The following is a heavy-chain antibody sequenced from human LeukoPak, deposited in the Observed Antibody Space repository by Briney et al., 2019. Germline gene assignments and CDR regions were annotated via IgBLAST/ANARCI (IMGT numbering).Heavy chain of an antibody. CDR1: GGSISSGGYY. Sequence: SETLSLTCTVSGGSISSGGYYWSWIRQHPGKGLEWIGYIYYSGSTYYNPSLKSRITISVDTTKNQFPLKLSSVTAADTAVYYCARDGHYVDYWGQGTLVTVSS. J-gene: IGHJ4*02. CDR2: IYYSGST. CDR3: ARDGHYVDY. V-gene: IGHV4-31*03.